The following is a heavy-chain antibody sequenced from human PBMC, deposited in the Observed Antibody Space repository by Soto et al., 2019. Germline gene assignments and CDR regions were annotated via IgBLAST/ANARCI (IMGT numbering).Heavy chain of an antibody. CDR3: ARVYDYIWGSYRYPFDY. V-gene: IGHV1-18*01. CDR1: GYTFTSYG. Sequence: ASVKVSCKASGYTFTSYGISWVRQAPGQGLEWMGWISAYNGNTNYAQKHQGRVTMTTDTSTSTAYMELRSLRSDDTAVYYFARVYDYIWGSYRYPFDYWGQGTLVTVSS. D-gene: IGHD3-16*02. J-gene: IGHJ4*02. CDR2: ISAYNGNT.